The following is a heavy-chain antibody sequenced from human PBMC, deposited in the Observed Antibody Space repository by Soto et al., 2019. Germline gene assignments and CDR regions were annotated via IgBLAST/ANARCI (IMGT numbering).Heavy chain of an antibody. Sequence: SATLSLTCTVSGGSISSYYWSWIRQPAGKGLEWIGRIYTSGSTNYNPSLKSRVTMSVDTSKNQFSLKLSSVTAADTAVYYCARAPYSNYDPYYYGMDVWGQGTTVTVSS. D-gene: IGHD4-4*01. J-gene: IGHJ6*02. V-gene: IGHV4-4*07. CDR3: ARAPYSNYDPYYYGMDV. CDR1: GGSISSYY. CDR2: IYTSGST.